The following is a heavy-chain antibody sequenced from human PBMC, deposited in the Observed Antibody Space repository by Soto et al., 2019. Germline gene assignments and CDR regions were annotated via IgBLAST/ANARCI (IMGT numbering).Heavy chain of an antibody. V-gene: IGHV3-33*01. Sequence: LRLSCAASGFTFSSYGMHWVRQAPGKGLEWVAVIWYGGSNKYYADSVKGRFTISRDNSKNTLYLQMNSLRAEDTAVYYCARDGWGIAARPYYYGMDVWGQGTTVTVSS. CDR2: IWYGGSNK. CDR3: ARDGWGIAARPYYYGMDV. CDR1: GFTFSSYG. D-gene: IGHD6-6*01. J-gene: IGHJ6*02.